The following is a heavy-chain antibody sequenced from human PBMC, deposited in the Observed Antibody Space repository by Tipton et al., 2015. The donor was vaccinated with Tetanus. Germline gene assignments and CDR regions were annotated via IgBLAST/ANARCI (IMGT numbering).Heavy chain of an antibody. J-gene: IGHJ4*02. V-gene: IGHV4-31*03. CDR2: IRDNGNS. CDR1: GGSINSGGHF. Sequence: TLSLTCTVSGGSINSGGHFWTWIRQRSGKGLEWIGHIRDNGNSYANLSLSGRVTMSVDTRKNQFSLNLTSVSVADTATYYCARGTFYAFDFWGQGVQVTVSS. D-gene: IGHD2/OR15-2a*01. CDR3: ARGTFYAFDF.